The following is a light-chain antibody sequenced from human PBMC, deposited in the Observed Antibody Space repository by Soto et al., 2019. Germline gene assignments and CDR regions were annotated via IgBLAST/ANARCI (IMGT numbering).Light chain of an antibody. V-gene: IGKV3-11*01. CDR1: QSVSNY. Sequence: EIVLTQSPATLSLSPGERATLSCRASQSVSNYLAWYQQKPGQAPRLLIYDASNRATGIPARFSGSGSGTEVTLTISSLEHEDVVVYYCQQRSNWRPTWTFGQGTKVEIK. J-gene: IGKJ1*01. CDR2: DAS. CDR3: QQRSNWRPTWT.